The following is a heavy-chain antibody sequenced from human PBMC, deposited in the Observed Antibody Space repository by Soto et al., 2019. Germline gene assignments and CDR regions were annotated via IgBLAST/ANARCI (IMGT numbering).Heavy chain of an antibody. CDR1: GYTFTSYA. D-gene: IGHD2-8*01. CDR3: ARVTLYLRGGIDYYGMDV. CDR2: INAGNGNT. J-gene: IGHJ6*02. Sequence: QVQLVQSGAEVKKPGASVKVSCKASGYTFTSYAMHWVRQAPGQRLEWMGWINAGNGNTKYSQKFQGRVTITRDTSASTAYMELSSLRSEDTAVYYCARVTLYLRGGIDYYGMDVWGQGTTVTVSS. V-gene: IGHV1-3*01.